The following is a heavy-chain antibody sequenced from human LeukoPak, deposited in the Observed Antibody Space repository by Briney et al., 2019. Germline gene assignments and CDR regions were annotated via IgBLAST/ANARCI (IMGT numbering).Heavy chain of an antibody. J-gene: IGHJ4*02. CDR2: INPNSGGT. CDR3: ARDRRTYYYDSSGYSDY. V-gene: IGHV1-2*02. CDR1: GYTFTGYY. D-gene: IGHD3-22*01. Sequence: ASVKVSCKASGYTFTGYYMHWVRQAPGQGLEWMGWINPNSGGTNYAQKFQGRVTMTRDTSISTAYMELNRLRSDDTAVYYCARDRRTYYYDSSGYSDYWGQGTLVTVSS.